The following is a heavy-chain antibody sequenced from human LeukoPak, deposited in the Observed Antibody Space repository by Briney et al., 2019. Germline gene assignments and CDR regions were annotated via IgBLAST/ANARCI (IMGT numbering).Heavy chain of an antibody. CDR2: IKSKTDGGTT. CDR1: GFTFSNAW. CDR3: TGTCELDFDY. Sequence: PGGSLRLSCAASGFTFSNAWMSSVRQAPGKGLGWVGPIKSKTDGGTTDYAATVKCRFTISRDDSKRTLDLQMSRLKTEETAEYYCTGTCELDFDYWGQGTLVT. V-gene: IGHV3-15*01. J-gene: IGHJ4*02. D-gene: IGHD1-26*01.